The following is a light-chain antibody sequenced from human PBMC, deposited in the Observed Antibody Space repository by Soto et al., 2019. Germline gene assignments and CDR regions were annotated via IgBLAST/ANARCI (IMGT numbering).Light chain of an antibody. Sequence: EIVLTQSPGNLSLSPGERATLSCRASQSVSSYYLAWYQQKPGQAPRLLIYGASTRATGIPDRFSGSGSGTDFTLTITRLEPEDCELYYCQQSPVTLGQGTKVDIK. CDR3: QQSPVT. CDR1: QSVSSYY. J-gene: IGKJ1*01. V-gene: IGKV3-20*01. CDR2: GAS.